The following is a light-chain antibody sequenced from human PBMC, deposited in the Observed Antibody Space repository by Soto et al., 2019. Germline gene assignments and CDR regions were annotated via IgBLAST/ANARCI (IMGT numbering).Light chain of an antibody. CDR2: LGS. J-gene: IGKJ5*01. CDR1: LSLLHSNGYNY. CDR3: MQLRHTPIT. Sequence: DIVMTQSPLSLPVTPGEPASISCRSSLSLLHSNGYNYLDWYLQKPGQSPQLLIYLGSNRASGVPDRFSGSGSGTDFTLKISRVEAGDVGVYYCMQLRHTPITFGQGTRLEIK. V-gene: IGKV2-28*01.